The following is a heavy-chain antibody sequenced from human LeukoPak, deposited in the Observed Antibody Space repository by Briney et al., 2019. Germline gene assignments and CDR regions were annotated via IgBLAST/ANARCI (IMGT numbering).Heavy chain of an antibody. D-gene: IGHD6-19*01. J-gene: IGHJ4*02. Sequence: GGSLRLSCAASGFSFSSYAMSWVRHAPGKGLEGVSGISHSGRSTYYADSVTGRFTISRDNSKNTLYLQMNSLRAEDTAIYFCAKDLWIAVAGTGYWGQGSLVTVSS. CDR2: ISHSGRST. V-gene: IGHV3-23*01. CDR3: AKDLWIAVAGTGY. CDR1: GFSFSSYA.